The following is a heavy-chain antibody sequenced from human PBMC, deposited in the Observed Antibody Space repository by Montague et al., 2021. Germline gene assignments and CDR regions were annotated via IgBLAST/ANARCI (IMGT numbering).Heavy chain of an antibody. D-gene: IGHD3-9*01. CDR2: SNYNGST. J-gene: IGHJ6*02. Sequence: SETLSLTCAVSGGSISSNNWWTWVRRHPGKGLVWLGESNYNGSTNYNPTLQSRVTISVDKSKNQFSLKLNSVTAADTAVYYCSRGPTWDVLDGMDVWGQGTPVTVSS. CDR3: SRGPTWDVLDGMDV. CDR1: GGSISSNNW. V-gene: IGHV4-4*02.